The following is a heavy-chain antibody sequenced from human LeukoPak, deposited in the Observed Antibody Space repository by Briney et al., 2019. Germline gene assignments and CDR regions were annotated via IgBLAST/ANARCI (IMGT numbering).Heavy chain of an antibody. CDR2: IYHSGRT. Sequence: SETLSLTCAVSGGSIISGNWWSWVRQPPGKGLEWIGEIYHSGRTNYNPSLKSRVTISLDKSKNHFSLSLSSVTAADTALYYCASSDGLPPRSDSSYDVFDYWGQGTLVSVSS. CDR3: ASSDGLPPRSDSSYDVFDY. D-gene: IGHD5-12*01. V-gene: IGHV4-4*02. J-gene: IGHJ4*02. CDR1: GGSIISGNW.